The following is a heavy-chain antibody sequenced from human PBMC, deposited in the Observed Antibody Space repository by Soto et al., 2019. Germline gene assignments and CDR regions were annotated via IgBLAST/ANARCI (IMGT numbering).Heavy chain of an antibody. CDR3: ARYSGYRQRGSDY. D-gene: IGHD5-12*01. J-gene: IGHJ4*02. CDR1: GGSISSSSYY. Sequence: PSETLSLTCTVSGGSISSSSYYWGWIRQPPGKGLEWIGSIYYSGSTYYNPSLKSRVTISVDTSKNQFSLKLSSVTAADTAVYYCARYSGYRQRGSDYWGQGTLVTVSS. V-gene: IGHV4-39*01. CDR2: IYYSGST.